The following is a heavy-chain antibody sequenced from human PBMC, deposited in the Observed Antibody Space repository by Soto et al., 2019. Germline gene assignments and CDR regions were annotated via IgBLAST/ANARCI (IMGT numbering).Heavy chain of an antibody. D-gene: IGHD3-3*01. CDR3: ARGGGVGVAGSAAFDM. CDR1: GYPVTAYY. Sequence: QLHLVQSGAVVKKPGASVTVSCSASGYPVTAYYMHWVRQAPGRGLEWMGGINPATGAAKYTQTFPGRGNMARDTATSPVFMELSGLTFEDTAVFYCARGGGVGVAGSAAFDMWGQGTLVTVSS. CDR2: INPATGAA. V-gene: IGHV1-2*02. J-gene: IGHJ3*02.